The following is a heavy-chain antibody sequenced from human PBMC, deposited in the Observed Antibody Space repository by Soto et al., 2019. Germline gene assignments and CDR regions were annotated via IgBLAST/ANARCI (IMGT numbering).Heavy chain of an antibody. V-gene: IGHV1-69*02. D-gene: IGHD6-19*01. CDR3: ARLSPEMAAFDY. CDR1: GGTFSSYT. J-gene: IGHJ4*02. Sequence: QVQLVQSGAAVQKPGSSVKVSCKASGGTFSSYTISWVRQSPGQGLEWMGRIIPILGIATYAQKFQGRVTITADTSTSTAYMELSSLISEDTAGDYCARLSPEMAAFDYWCQGPMVAVSS. CDR2: IIPILGIA.